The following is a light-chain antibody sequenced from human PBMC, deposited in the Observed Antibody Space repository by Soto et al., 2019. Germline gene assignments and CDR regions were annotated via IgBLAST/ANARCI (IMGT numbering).Light chain of an antibody. Sequence: QSALTQPASVSGSPGQSITISCTGTSSDVGAYNLVSWYQHLPDKAPKLIISEVTNRPSGVSDRFSGSKSGNTASLTISGLQAEDEADYYCASLTTTNLVFGSGTQLTVL. J-gene: IGLJ7*01. V-gene: IGLV2-14*01. CDR1: SSDVGAYNL. CDR2: EVT. CDR3: ASLTTTNLV.